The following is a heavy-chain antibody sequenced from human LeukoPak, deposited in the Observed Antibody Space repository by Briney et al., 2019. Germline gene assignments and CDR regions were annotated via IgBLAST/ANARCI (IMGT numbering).Heavy chain of an antibody. CDR1: GFTFSTYW. V-gene: IGHV3-7*01. CDR2: IKQDGSEK. Sequence: GGSLRLSCAASGFTFSTYWMSWVRQAPGKGPEWVANIKQDGSEKYYVDSVTGRFTISRDNAKNSLNLQMNSLRDEDTAVYYCVRGRGDYWGQGTLVTVSS. J-gene: IGHJ4*02. CDR3: VRGRGDY.